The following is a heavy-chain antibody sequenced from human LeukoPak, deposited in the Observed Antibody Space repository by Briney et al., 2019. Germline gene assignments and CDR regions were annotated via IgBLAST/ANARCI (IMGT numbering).Heavy chain of an antibody. Sequence: ASVKVSCKDSGYTFTSYDINWVRQATGQGLEWMGWMNPNSGNTGYAQKFQGRVTMTRNTSISTAYMELSSLRSEDTAVYYCARKGRVTATSNWFDPWGQGTLVTVSS. CDR2: MNPNSGNT. CDR1: GYTFTSYD. D-gene: IGHD2-15*01. CDR3: ARKGRVTATSNWFDP. J-gene: IGHJ5*02. V-gene: IGHV1-8*01.